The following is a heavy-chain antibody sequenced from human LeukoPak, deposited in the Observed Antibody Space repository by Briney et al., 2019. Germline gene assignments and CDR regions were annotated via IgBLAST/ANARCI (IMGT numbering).Heavy chain of an antibody. V-gene: IGHV5-51*01. CDR2: IYPGDSDT. CDR1: GYSLTSYW. Sequence: GESLKISCKGSGYSLTSYWIGWVRQMPGKGLEWMGIIYPGDSDTRYSPSFQGQVTISADKSISTAYLQWSSLKASDTAMYYCARRRYDSSGYYRFDYWGQGTLVTVSS. J-gene: IGHJ4*02. CDR3: ARRRYDSSGYYRFDY. D-gene: IGHD3-22*01.